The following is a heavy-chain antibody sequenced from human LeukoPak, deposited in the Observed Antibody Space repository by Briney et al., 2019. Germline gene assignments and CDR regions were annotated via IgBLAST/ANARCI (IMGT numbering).Heavy chain of an antibody. Sequence: PSETLSLTCTVSGGSISSYYWSWIRQPPGKGLEWIGYIYYSGSTNYNPSLKSRVTISVDTSKNQFSLKLSSVTAADTAVYYCGRREEGGGSTFAFRGQGTLVTVSS. V-gene: IGHV4-59*01. J-gene: IGHJ4*02. D-gene: IGHD3-16*01. CDR1: GGSISSYY. CDR2: IYYSGST. CDR3: GRREEGGGSTFAF.